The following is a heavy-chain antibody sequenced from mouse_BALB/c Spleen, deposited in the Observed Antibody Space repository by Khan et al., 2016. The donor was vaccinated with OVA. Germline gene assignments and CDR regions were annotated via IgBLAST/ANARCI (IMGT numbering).Heavy chain of an antibody. CDR3: ASLYEYGEGFAY. J-gene: IGHJ3*01. V-gene: IGHV2-2*02. D-gene: IGHD2-4*01. CDR1: GFSLTSYG. CDR2: IWSGGTT. Sequence: QVQLKQSGPGLIQPSQSLSITCTVSGFSLTSYGVHWVRQSPGKGLEWLGVIWSGGTTDYNVAFISRLTIRKDNSKSQVFLKMNSLQANDTAIYYWASLYEYGEGFAYWGQGTLVTVSA.